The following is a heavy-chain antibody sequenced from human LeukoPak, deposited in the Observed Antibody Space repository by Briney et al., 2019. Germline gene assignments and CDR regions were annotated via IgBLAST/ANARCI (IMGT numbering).Heavy chain of an antibody. J-gene: IGHJ4*02. D-gene: IGHD2-21*02. CDR3: APPIVEVTATNFDY. V-gene: IGHV3-21*01. Sequence: PGGSLKLSCAASGFTFSSYSMKWVRQAPGKGLEWVSSISSSSSYIYYADSVKGRFTISRDNAKNSLYLQMNSLRAEDTAVYYCAPPIVEVTATNFDYSGQGTLVTVSS. CDR1: GFTFSSYS. CDR2: ISSSSSYI.